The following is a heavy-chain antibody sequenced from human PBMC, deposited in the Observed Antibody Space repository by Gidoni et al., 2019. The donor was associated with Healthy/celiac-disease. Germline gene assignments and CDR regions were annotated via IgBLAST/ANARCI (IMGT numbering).Heavy chain of an antibody. CDR3: ARDIMYSSSWLNWFDP. V-gene: IGHV4-38-2*02. CDR2: IYHSGST. J-gene: IGHJ5*02. CDR1: GYSISSGYY. Sequence: QVQLQESGPGLVKPSETLSLTCAVSGYSISSGYYWGWIRQPPGKGLEWIGSIYHSGSTYYNPSLKSRVTISVDTSKNQFSLKLSSVTAADTAVYYCARDIMYSSSWLNWFDPWGQGTLVTVSS. D-gene: IGHD6-13*01.